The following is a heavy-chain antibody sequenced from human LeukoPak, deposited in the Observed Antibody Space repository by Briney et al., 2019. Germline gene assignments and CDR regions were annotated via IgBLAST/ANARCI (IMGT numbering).Heavy chain of an antibody. CDR3: ARVWDDILTGYPFDY. J-gene: IGHJ4*02. CDR2: ISAYNGNT. Sequence: ASVKVSCKASGYTFTSYGISWVRQAPGQGLEWTGWISAYNGNTNYAQKLQGRVTMTTDTSTSTAYMELRSLRSDDTAVYYCARVWDDILTGYPFDYWGQGTLVTVSS. D-gene: IGHD3-9*01. V-gene: IGHV1-18*01. CDR1: GYTFTSYG.